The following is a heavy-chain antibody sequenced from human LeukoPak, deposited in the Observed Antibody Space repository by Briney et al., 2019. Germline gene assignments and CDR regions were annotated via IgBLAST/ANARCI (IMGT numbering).Heavy chain of an antibody. CDR1: GGTFSSYA. Sequence: SVKVSYKASGGTFSSYAISWVRQAPGQGLEWMGRIIPIFGTANYAQKFQGRVTITTDESTSTAYMELSSLRSEDTAVYYCAREHYSNYGHWFDPWGQGTLATVSS. D-gene: IGHD4-11*01. V-gene: IGHV1-69*05. CDR2: IIPIFGTA. CDR3: AREHYSNYGHWFDP. J-gene: IGHJ5*02.